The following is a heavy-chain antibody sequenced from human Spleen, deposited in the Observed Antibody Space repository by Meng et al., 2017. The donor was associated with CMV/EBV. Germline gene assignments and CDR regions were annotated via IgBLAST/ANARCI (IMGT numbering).Heavy chain of an antibody. CDR2: INPYTGGT. Sequence: SCYASGYTLTGYYVHWARQAPGQGLEWMGWINPYTGGTNYAQKFQGRVTMTRDTSISTAYMELSRLTSDDTAVYYCARVPGDAIFDYWGQGALVTVSS. V-gene: IGHV1-2*02. J-gene: IGHJ4*02. CDR3: ARVPGDAIFDY. CDR1: GYTLTGYY.